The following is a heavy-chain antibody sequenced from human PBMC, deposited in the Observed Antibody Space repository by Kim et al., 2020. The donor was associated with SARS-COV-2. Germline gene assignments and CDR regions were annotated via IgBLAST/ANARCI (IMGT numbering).Heavy chain of an antibody. CDR3: AKDYYGLGSSDTGMDV. CDR1: QFTFNNHA. CDR2: ISNDGNRK. D-gene: IGHD3-10*01. V-gene: IGHV3-30*18. Sequence: GGSLRLSCAASQFTFNNHAMHWVRQAPGKGLEWVGMISNDGNRKYYADSVKGRFTIYRDNSKNTLYLEMNSLGTEDTAMYHCAKDYYGLGSSDTGMDVWGLGTTVTVSS. J-gene: IGHJ6*02.